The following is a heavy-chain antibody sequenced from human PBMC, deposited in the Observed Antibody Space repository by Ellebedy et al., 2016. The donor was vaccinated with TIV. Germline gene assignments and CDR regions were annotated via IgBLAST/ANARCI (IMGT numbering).Heavy chain of an antibody. V-gene: IGHV3-7*01. CDR3: ARLIGGTCQCAFDI. CDR1: GFTISRHW. CDR2: INHDGGEK. Sequence: GESLKISCAASGFTISRHWMTWVRQGPGKGLEWVANINHDGGEKNYVDSVKGRFTISRDNAKNSLYLQMNSLRAEDTAVYYCARLIGGTCQCAFDIWGQGTMVTVSS. J-gene: IGHJ3*02. D-gene: IGHD2-15*01.